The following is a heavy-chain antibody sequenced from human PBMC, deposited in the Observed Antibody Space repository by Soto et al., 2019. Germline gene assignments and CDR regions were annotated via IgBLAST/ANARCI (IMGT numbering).Heavy chain of an antibody. Sequence: EVQLLESGGGLVQPGGSLRLSCAASGFTFSSYAMSWVRQAPGKGLEWVSAISGSGGSTYYADSVKGRFPISRDNSKNTLDLQMSSRRAEDTAVYYCAANRGYNYYYGMDVWGQGTTVTVSS. J-gene: IGHJ6*02. D-gene: IGHD3-22*01. CDR1: GFTFSSYA. CDR2: ISGSGGST. V-gene: IGHV3-23*01. CDR3: AANRGYNYYYGMDV.